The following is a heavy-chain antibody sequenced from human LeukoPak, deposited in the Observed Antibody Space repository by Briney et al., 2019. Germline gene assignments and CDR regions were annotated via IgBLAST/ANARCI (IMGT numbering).Heavy chain of an antibody. J-gene: IGHJ4*02. CDR2: IIPIFGTA. CDR1: GGTFSSYA. Sequence: SVKVSCKASGGTFSSYAISWVRQAPGQGLEWMGGIIPIFGTANYAQKFQGRVTITADESTSTAYMELSSLRSEDTAVYCCARGGSYGWYYFDYWGQGTLVTVSS. CDR3: ARGGSYGWYYFDY. V-gene: IGHV1-69*13. D-gene: IGHD6-19*01.